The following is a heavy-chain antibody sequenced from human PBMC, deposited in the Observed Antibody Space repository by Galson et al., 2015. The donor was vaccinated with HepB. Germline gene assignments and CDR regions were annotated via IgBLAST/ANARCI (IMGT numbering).Heavy chain of an antibody. D-gene: IGHD4-17*01. CDR2: IYYSGST. CDR1: GGSFSGYY. V-gene: IGHV4-34*01. Sequence: LSLTCAVYGGSFSGYYWSWIRQPPGKGLEWIGSIYYSGSTYYNPSLKSRVTISVDTSKNQFSLKLSSVTAADTAVYYCARWWNYGDYVGGVIYYFDYWGQGTLVTVSS. J-gene: IGHJ4*02. CDR3: ARWWNYGDYVGGVIYYFDY.